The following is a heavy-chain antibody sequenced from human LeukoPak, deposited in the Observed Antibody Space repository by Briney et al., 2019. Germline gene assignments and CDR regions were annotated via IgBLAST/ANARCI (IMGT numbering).Heavy chain of an antibody. CDR2: IIPILGIA. Sequence: SVKVSCKASGGTFSSYAISWVRPAPGQGLEWMGRIIPILGIANYAQKFQGRVTITADKSTSTAYMELSSLRSEDTAVYYCARDRGTYYYDSSGYFGGYYFDYWGQGTLVTVSS. CDR3: ARDRGTYYYDSSGYFGGYYFDY. J-gene: IGHJ4*02. D-gene: IGHD3-22*01. CDR1: GGTFSSYA. V-gene: IGHV1-69*04.